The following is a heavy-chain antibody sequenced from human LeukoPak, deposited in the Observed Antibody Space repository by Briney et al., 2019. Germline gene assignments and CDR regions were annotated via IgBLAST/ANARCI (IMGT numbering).Heavy chain of an antibody. CDR1: GYTFNGFY. CDR2: INPNSGGT. V-gene: IGHV1-2*02. J-gene: IGHJ4*02. Sequence: GASVKVSCKASGYTFNGFYLHWVRQAPGQELEWMGWINPNSGGTNYAQKFQGRVTMTRDTSISTAYMELSRLRSDDTAVYYCARWMATVTTPDYWGQGTLVTVSS. CDR3: ARWMATVTTPDY. D-gene: IGHD4-11*01.